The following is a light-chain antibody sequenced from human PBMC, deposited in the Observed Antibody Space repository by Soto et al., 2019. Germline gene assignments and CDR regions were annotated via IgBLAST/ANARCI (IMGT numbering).Light chain of an antibody. CDR3: SSYTPSDTHV. V-gene: IGLV2-14*03. CDR2: DVN. Sequence: QSALTQPASVSGSPGQSITISCTGTSSDVGAYNCVSWYQHHPGKTPKLLIYDVNKRPSGVSNRFSGSKSGSTASLTISGLQAEDEADYYCSSYTPSDTHVFAAGTKLTVL. J-gene: IGLJ1*01. CDR1: SSDVGAYNC.